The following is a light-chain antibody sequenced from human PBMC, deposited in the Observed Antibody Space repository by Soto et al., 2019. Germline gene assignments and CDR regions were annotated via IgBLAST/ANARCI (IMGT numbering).Light chain of an antibody. V-gene: IGKV1-16*02. Sequence: DIQMTQSPSSLSASVGDRVTITCQASQDISNYLAWFQQKPGKAPKSLMYSASSLQSGVPSKFGGSGSGTHFTLTISSLQPEDFGTYYCQQYNSYPLTFGGGTKVEIK. CDR1: QDISNY. CDR2: SAS. J-gene: IGKJ4*01. CDR3: QQYNSYPLT.